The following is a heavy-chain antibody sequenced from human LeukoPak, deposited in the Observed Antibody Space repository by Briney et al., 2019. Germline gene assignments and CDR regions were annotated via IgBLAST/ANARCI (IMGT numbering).Heavy chain of an antibody. J-gene: IGHJ4*02. D-gene: IGHD6-19*01. CDR2: IYSGGST. Sequence: PGGSLRLSCAASGFTVSSNYMSWVRQAPGKGLERVSVIYSGGSTYYADSVKGRFTISRDNSKNTLYLQMNSLRAEDTAVYYCARAQYSSGPDYWGQGTLVTVSS. V-gene: IGHV3-53*01. CDR1: GFTVSSNY. CDR3: ARAQYSSGPDY.